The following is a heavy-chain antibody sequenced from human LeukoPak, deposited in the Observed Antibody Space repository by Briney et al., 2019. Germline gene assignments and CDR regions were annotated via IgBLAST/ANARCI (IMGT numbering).Heavy chain of an antibody. CDR1: GGSISSYY. V-gene: IGHV4-4*07. Sequence: SETLSLTCTISGGSISSYYWSWIRQPAGKGLEWIGRIYTSGSTNYNPSLKSRVTMSVDTSKNQFSLKLSSVTAADTAVYYCARDTSSSSIYYYMDVWGKGTTVTVSS. CDR2: IYTSGST. CDR3: ARDTSSSSIYYYMDV. D-gene: IGHD6-6*01. J-gene: IGHJ6*03.